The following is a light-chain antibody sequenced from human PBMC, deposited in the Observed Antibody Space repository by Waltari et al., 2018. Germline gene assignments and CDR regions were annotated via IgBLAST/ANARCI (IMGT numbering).Light chain of an antibody. CDR2: KAS. CDR3: QQYNSYSWT. V-gene: IGKV1-5*03. Sequence: DIQITQFPSTLSASVGDRVTIPCRASQTISTWLAWYQQKPGKAPNLLIYKASSLQSGVPSRFSGSGSGTEFTLTISSLQPDDFATYYCQQYNSYSWTFGQGTKVEIK. CDR1: QTISTW. J-gene: IGKJ1*01.